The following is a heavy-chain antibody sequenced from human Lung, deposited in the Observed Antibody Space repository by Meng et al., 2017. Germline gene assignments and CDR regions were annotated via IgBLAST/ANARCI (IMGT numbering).Heavy chain of an antibody. V-gene: IGHV3-21*01. D-gene: IGHD2-15*01. J-gene: IGHJ4*02. CDR2: ISNTGKYI. CDR3: ARGSYQPLLLSALDY. CDR1: EFTFSDYS. Sequence: EVQLVESGGGLVKPGGSLRLSCADAEFTFSDYSMNWVRKAPGKGLEGVSFISNTGKYIYYADSVKGRFTISRDNAKNSLYLQINSLRAEDTAVYYCARGSYQPLLLSALDYWGQGTLVTVSS.